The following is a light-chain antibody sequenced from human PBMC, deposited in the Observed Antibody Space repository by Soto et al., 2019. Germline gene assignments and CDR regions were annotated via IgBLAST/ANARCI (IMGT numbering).Light chain of an antibody. V-gene: IGKV3-15*01. Sequence: EIVMTQSPAIPSVSPGDRATLYCRAGQNVSSNLAWYQQKFGQAPTLLIYGASTRATGIPARFSGSGSGTEFSLTISSLQSEDFAVYYCQQYDNWPPLTVGGGTKVDIK. CDR3: QQYDNWPPLT. CDR1: QNVSSN. J-gene: IGKJ4*01. CDR2: GAS.